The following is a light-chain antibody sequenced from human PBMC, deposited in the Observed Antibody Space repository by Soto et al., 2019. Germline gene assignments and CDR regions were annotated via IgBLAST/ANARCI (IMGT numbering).Light chain of an antibody. CDR3: SSYAGRSTV. Sequence: QSVLTQPPSASGSPGQSVTISCTGTSSDVGGYNYVSWYQQHPGKAPKLMIYEVSKRPSGVPDRFSGSKSGNTASLTVSGLQPEDEADYYCSSYAGRSTVFGTGTKVTVL. V-gene: IGLV2-8*01. CDR2: EVS. CDR1: SSDVGGYNY. J-gene: IGLJ1*01.